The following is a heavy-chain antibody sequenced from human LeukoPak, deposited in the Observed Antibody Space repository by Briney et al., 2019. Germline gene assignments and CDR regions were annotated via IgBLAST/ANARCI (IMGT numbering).Heavy chain of an antibody. Sequence: GGSLRLSCAASGFTFSSYAMSWVRQAPGKGLGWVSGISGSGGSTYYGDPVKGRFTISRDNSKNTLDLQMNSLRAEDTAAYYCAKEPRDCTGGTSPSAGGYYLTYWGRGTLVAVSS. CDR2: ISGSGGST. CDR1: GFTFSSYA. V-gene: IGHV3-23*01. D-gene: IGHD2-8*02. CDR3: AKEPRDCTGGTSPSAGGYYLTY. J-gene: IGHJ4*02.